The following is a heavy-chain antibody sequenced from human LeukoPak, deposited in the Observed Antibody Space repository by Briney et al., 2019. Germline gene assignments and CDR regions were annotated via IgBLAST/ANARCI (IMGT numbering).Heavy chain of an antibody. CDR2: MYYSGST. D-gene: IGHD2-2*01. CDR3: ARDWAIPAASIGTTGWFDP. V-gene: IGHV4-39*07. Sequence: SETLSLTCTVSGGSISSSSYYWGWIRQPPGKGLELIGSMYYSGSTYYNPSLKSRVTISVDTSKNQFSLKLSSVTAADTAVYYCARDWAIPAASIGTTGWFDPWGQGTLVTVSS. CDR1: GGSISSSSYY. J-gene: IGHJ5*02.